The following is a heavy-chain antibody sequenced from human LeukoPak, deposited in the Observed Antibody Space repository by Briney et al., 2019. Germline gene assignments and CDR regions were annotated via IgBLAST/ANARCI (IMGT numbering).Heavy chain of an antibody. J-gene: IGHJ4*02. D-gene: IGHD2-15*01. V-gene: IGHV3-23*01. CDR3: ARDSIYCSGGSCYSPWIYYFDY. CDR1: GFTFSSYA. CDR2: ISGSGGST. Sequence: GGSLRLSCAASGFTFSSYAMSWVRQAPGKGLERVSAISGSGGSTYYADSVKGRFTISRDNSKNTLYLQMNSLRAEDTAVYYCARDSIYCSGGSCYSPWIYYFDYWGQGTLVTVSS.